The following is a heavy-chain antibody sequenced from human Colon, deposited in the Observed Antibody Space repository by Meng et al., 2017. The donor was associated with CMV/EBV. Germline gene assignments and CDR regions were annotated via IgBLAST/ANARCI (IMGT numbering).Heavy chain of an antibody. CDR1: GASITSAGSA. Sequence: TCAVSGASITSAGSAWTWIRHPPGMGLEWIGNVYTTGSTFYNPSLKSRVTISVDVSKNQFSLQLRSVTAADTAVYYCARGNGDHLFDYWGQGTLVTVSS. CDR3: ARGNGDHLFDY. J-gene: IGHJ4*02. D-gene: IGHD2-8*01. CDR2: VYTTGST. V-gene: IGHV4-30-2*01.